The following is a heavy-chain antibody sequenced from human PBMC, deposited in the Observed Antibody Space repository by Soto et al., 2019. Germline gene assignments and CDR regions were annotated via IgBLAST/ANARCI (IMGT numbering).Heavy chain of an antibody. CDR2: IYSGGAT. J-gene: IGHJ3*02. CDR1: GFSVSTSH. V-gene: IGHV3-53*01. Sequence: PGGSLRLSCAAAGFSVSTSHISWVRQAPGKGLEWVSVIYSGGATHYAVSVKGRLIISRDKSKNTVDLQMNSLRAEDTAVYYCALNAFDAFDIWGQGTMVTVSS. CDR3: ALNAFDAFDI.